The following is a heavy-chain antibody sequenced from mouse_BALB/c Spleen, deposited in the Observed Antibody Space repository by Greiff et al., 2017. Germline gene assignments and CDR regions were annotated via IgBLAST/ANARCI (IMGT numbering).Heavy chain of an antibody. CDR2: ISSGGST. CDR3: AREENYYGSSCFAY. Sequence: EVQVVESGGGLVKPGGSLKLSCAASGFTFSSYAMSWVRQTPEKRLEWVASISSGGSTYYPDSVKGRFTISRDNARNILYLQMSSLRSEDTAMYYCAREENYYGSSCFAYWGQGTLVTVSA. CDR1: GFTFSSYA. V-gene: IGHV5-6-5*01. D-gene: IGHD1-1*01. J-gene: IGHJ3*01.